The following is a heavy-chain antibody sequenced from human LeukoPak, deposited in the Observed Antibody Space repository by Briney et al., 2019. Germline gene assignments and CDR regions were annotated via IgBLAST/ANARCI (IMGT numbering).Heavy chain of an antibody. D-gene: IGHD6-19*01. CDR3: ARDSPLVDSTSGWSRNSFEN. CDR1: GFTFSSYA. J-gene: IGHJ4*02. V-gene: IGHV3-23*01. Sequence: QSGGSLRLSCAASGFTFSSYAMSWVRQAPGKGLEWVSHGGSGGSKYYADSVRGRFTISRDNSKNTVYLQLTSLRADDTALYYCARDSPLVDSTSGWSRNSFENWGQGTLVTVSS. CDR2: GGSGGSK.